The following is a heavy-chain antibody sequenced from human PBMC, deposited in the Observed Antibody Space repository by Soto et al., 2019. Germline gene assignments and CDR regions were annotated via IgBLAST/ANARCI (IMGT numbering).Heavy chain of an antibody. V-gene: IGHV3-23*01. D-gene: IGHD5-12*01. J-gene: IGHJ4*02. CDR3: AKDLYSGYDWDY. CDR1: GFTFSSYA. CDR2: ISGSGGST. Sequence: GALRLSCAASGFTFSSYAMSWVRQAPGKGLEWVSAISGSGGSTYYADSVKGRFTISRDNSKNTLYLQMNSLRAEDTAVYYCAKDLYSGYDWDYWGQGTLVTVSS.